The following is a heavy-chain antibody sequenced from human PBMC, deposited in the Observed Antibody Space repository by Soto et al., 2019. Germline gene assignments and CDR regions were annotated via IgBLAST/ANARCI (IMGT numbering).Heavy chain of an antibody. J-gene: IGHJ6*03. D-gene: IGHD6-19*01. CDR1: GFTFSNYW. CDR2: INGDGSST. Sequence: EVQVVESGGGLVQPGGSLRLSSAPSGFTFSNYWMHWVRQAPGKGLVWVSRINGDGSSTNYADSVKGRFTISRDNAKNTLYLQMNSLRAEDTAVYSCASGWHEHHYYYMDVWGKGTTVTVSS. CDR3: ASGWHEHHYYYMDV. V-gene: IGHV3-74*01.